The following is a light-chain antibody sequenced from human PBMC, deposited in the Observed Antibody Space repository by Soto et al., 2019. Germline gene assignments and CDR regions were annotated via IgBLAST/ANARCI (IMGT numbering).Light chain of an antibody. CDR2: ANT. CDR3: QSYDSSLSVFYV. V-gene: IGLV1-40*01. J-gene: IGLJ1*01. CDR1: SSNIGAGYD. Sequence: QSALTQPPSVSGAPGQRVTISCTGSSSNIGAGYDVHWYQHLPGTAPKLLIHANTNRPSGVPDRFSGSKSGTSASLAITGLQAEDEADYYCQSYDSSLSVFYVFGTGTKLTVL.